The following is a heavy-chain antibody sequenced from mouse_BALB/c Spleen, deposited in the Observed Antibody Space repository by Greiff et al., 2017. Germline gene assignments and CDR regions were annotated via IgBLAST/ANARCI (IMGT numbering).Heavy chain of an antibody. Sequence: VKLQESGAELARPGASVKLSCKASGYTFTDYYINWVKQRTGQGLEWIGEIYPGSGNTYYNEKFKGKATLTADKSSSTAYMQLSSLTSEDSAVYFCARWGMNTTGGEAGYWGQGTTLTVSS. CDR1: GYTFTDYY. CDR3: ARWGMNTTGGEAGY. CDR2: IYPGSGNT. D-gene: IGHD2-4*01. J-gene: IGHJ2*01. V-gene: IGHV1-77*01.